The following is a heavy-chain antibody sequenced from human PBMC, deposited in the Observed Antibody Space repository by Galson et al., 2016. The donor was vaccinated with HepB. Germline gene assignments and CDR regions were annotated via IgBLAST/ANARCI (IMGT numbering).Heavy chain of an antibody. CDR2: MYYSGST. D-gene: IGHD4-11*01. V-gene: IGHV4-61*01. CDR1: GGSVTSGPYY. Sequence: ETLSLTCTVSGGSVTSGPYYWSWIRQPPGKGLEWVGYMYYSGSTNYNPSLKSRVTISIDTSKNQFSVNLRSVTAADTAVYFCARGTRPYSNYPPTLDYWGQGTLVTVSS. CDR3: ARGTRPYSNYPPTLDY. J-gene: IGHJ4*02.